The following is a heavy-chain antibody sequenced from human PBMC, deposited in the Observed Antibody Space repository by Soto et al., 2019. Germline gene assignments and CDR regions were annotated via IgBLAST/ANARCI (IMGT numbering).Heavy chain of an antibody. CDR1: GFIFSDYY. J-gene: IGHJ6*02. Sequence: GGSPRLSCAASGFIFSDYYMSWVRQTPGKGLEVISYISTRSTYTNYADSVKGRFTISRDNTKNSLYLQMDSLRVEDTAVYYCARDLAWKRGKVGRYYYGMDVWGQGTTVTVSS. D-gene: IGHD1-1*01. CDR3: ARDLAWKRGKVGRYYYGMDV. V-gene: IGHV3-11*06. CDR2: ISTRSTYT.